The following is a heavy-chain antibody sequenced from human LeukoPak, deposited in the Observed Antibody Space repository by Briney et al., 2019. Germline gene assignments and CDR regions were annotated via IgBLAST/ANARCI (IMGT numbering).Heavy chain of an antibody. CDR2: INHSGST. D-gene: IGHD6-13*01. V-gene: IGHV4-34*01. J-gene: IGHJ5*02. CDR1: GGSFSGYY. Sequence: SETLSLTCAVCGGSFSGYYWSRIRQPPGKGLEWIGEINHSGSTNYNPSLKSRVTISVDTSKNQFSLKLSSVTAADTAVYYCARIRLYSSSWYVANWFDPWGQGTLVTVSS. CDR3: ARIRLYSSSWYVANWFDP.